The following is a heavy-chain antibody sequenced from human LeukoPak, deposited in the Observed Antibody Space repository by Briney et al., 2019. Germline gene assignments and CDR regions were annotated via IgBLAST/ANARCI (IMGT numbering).Heavy chain of an antibody. V-gene: IGHV3-30*18. CDR1: GFTLSSYG. CDR2: ISYEGSNK. D-gene: IGHD3-10*01. Sequence: PGRSLRHSCAAYGFTLSSYGMHWVRQAPGKGLERVAVISYEGSNKYYADSVKGRFTISRDNSKNTLYLQMNSLRAEDTAVYYCAKGDYGSGSSYHYWGQGTLVTVSS. J-gene: IGHJ4*02. CDR3: AKGDYGSGSSYHY.